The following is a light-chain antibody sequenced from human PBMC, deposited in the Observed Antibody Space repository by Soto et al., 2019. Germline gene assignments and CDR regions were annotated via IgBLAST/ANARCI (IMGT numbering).Light chain of an antibody. Sequence: QSVLTQPPSASGTPGQRVTISCSGSSSNIGSNYVYWYQQLPGTAPKLLIYRDDQRPSGVPDRFSGSKSGTSASLAISGLRSEDEADYHCAAWDDSQSVVFGGGTQVNVL. J-gene: IGLJ2*01. CDR2: RDD. V-gene: IGLV1-47*01. CDR1: SSNIGSNY. CDR3: AAWDDSQSVV.